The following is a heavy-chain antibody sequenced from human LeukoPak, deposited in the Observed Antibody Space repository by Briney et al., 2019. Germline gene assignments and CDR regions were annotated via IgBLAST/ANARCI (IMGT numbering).Heavy chain of an antibody. D-gene: IGHD4-17*01. J-gene: IGHJ4*02. CDR2: ISYDGSNK. CDR1: GFTFSNYG. CDR3: AEGSYGDYEEVGDY. Sequence: PGGSLRLSCAASGFTFSNYGMHWVRQAPGKGLEWVAVISYDGSNKYFADSVKGRFTISRDNSKNTLYLQMNSLRTEDTAVYYCAEGSYGDYEEVGDYWGQGTLVTVSS. V-gene: IGHV3-30*18.